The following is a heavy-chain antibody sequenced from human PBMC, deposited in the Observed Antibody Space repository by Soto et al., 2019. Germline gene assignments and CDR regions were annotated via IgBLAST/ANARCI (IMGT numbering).Heavy chain of an antibody. V-gene: IGHV5-10-1*01. D-gene: IGHD6-19*01. CDR1: GYSFTSYW. J-gene: IGHJ5*02. CDR2: IDPSDSYT. CDR3: ARRILPGIAVAGTGRFDP. Sequence: PXXSLKISCKSSGYSFTSYWIIWVRQMPGKGLEWMGRIDPSDSYTNYSPSFQGHVTISADKSISTAYLQWSSLKASDTAMYYCARRILPGIAVAGTGRFDPWGQGTLVTVSS.